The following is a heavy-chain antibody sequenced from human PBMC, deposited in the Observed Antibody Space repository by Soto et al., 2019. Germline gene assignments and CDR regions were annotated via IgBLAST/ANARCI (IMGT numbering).Heavy chain of an antibody. CDR1: GYTFTSYD. CDR3: ARERTVGGNDY. J-gene: IGHJ4*02. CDR2: MNPNSGNT. V-gene: IGHV1-8*01. Sequence: ASLKVSCKASGYTFTSYDINWVRQATGQGLEWMGWMNPNSGNTGYAQKFQGRVTMTRNTSISTAYMELSSLRSEETAVYYCARERTVGGNDYWGQGTLVTDSS. D-gene: IGHD6-19*01.